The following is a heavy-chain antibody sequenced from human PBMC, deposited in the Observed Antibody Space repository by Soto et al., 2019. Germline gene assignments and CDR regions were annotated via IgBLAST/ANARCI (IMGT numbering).Heavy chain of an antibody. J-gene: IGHJ4*02. V-gene: IGHV1-3*01. Sequence: ASEKVSCKASGYTFTSYAMHWVRQAPGQRLEWMGWINAGNGNTKYSQKFQGRVTITRDTSASTAYRELSSLRAEDTAVYYCARDKSIVVVIMDYWGQGTLVTVSS. D-gene: IGHD3-22*01. CDR1: GYTFTSYA. CDR3: ARDKSIVVVIMDY. CDR2: INAGNGNT.